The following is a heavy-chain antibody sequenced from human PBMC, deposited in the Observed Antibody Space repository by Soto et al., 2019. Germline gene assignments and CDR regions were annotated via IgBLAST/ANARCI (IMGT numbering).Heavy chain of an antibody. CDR3: AREENLITGFHVTFDI. J-gene: IGHJ3*02. V-gene: IGHV3-48*04. CDR2: ISSSSSTI. Sequence: GESLKISCAASGFTFSSYSMNWVRQAPGKGLEWVSYISSSSSTIYYADSVKGRFTISRDNAKNSLYLQMNSLRAEDTAVYYCAREENLITGFHVTFDIWGQGTMVTVSS. D-gene: IGHD1-20*01. CDR1: GFTFSSYS.